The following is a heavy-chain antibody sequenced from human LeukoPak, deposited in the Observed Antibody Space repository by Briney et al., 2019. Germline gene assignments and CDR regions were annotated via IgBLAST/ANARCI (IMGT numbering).Heavy chain of an antibody. CDR2: INHSGST. D-gene: IGHD4-17*01. Sequence: SETLSLTCAVYGGSFSGYYWSWIRQPPGKGLEWIGEINHSGSTNYNPSLKSRVTISVDTSKNQFSLKLSSVTAAATAVYYCARAHDYGDKGRNWFDPWGQGTLVTVSS. CDR1: GGSFSGYY. V-gene: IGHV4-34*01. J-gene: IGHJ5*02. CDR3: ARAHDYGDKGRNWFDP.